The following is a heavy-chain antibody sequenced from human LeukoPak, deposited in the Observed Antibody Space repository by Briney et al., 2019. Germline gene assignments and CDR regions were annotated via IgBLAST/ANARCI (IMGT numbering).Heavy chain of an antibody. D-gene: IGHD4-17*01. CDR1: GGSISSSSYY. CDR2: IYYSGST. CDR3: ARNHQATVTTWDY. J-gene: IGHJ4*02. V-gene: IGHV4-39*01. Sequence: SETLSLTCTVSGGSISSSSYYWGWIRQPPGKGLEWIGSIYYSGSTYYNPSLKSRVTISVDTSKNQFSLKLSSVTAADTAVYYCARNHQATVTTWDYWGQGTLVTVSS.